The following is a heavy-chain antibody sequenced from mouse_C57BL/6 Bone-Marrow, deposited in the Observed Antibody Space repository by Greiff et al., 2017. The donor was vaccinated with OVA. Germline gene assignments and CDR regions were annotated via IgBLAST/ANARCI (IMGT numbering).Heavy chain of an antibody. CDR3: ATIYYGPFYYFDY. Sequence: EVKLVESGAGLVQPGESVKLSCESYDYEFPSHDMSWVRKTPEKRLELVAAINSDGGSTYYPDTMERRSIISRDNTKKTPYLQMSRLMSEDTALYYCATIYYGPFYYFDYWGQGTTLTVSS. D-gene: IGHD2-1*01. CDR1: DYEFPSHD. V-gene: IGHV5-2*01. J-gene: IGHJ2*01. CDR2: INSDGGST.